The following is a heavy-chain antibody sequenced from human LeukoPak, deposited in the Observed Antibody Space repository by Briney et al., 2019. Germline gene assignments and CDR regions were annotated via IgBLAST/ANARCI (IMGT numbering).Heavy chain of an antibody. V-gene: IGHV1-18*01. CDR1: GYTFTNYG. Sequence: ASVKVSCKASGYTFTNYGIIWVRQAPGQGLEWMAWISTYDHDTNYAQKFRGRVTMTTDTSTSTAYMELRSLGSDDTAVYYCVGDYFCSGGTCDDCFDPWGQGTLVAVSS. CDR3: VGDYFCSGGTCDDCFDP. D-gene: IGHD2-15*01. J-gene: IGHJ5*02. CDR2: ISTYDHDT.